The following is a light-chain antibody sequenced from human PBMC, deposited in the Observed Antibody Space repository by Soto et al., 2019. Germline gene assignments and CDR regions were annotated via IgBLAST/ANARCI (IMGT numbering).Light chain of an antibody. CDR2: GNS. Sequence: QSVLTQPPSVSGAPGQRVTISCTGSSSNIGAGYDVKWYQQLPGTAPKLLIYGNSHRPSGVPDRFSGSKSGTSASLAITGLQDEDEAGYYCQSYDSSLSAAVFGGGTQLTV. V-gene: IGLV1-40*01. CDR3: QSYDSSLSAAV. J-gene: IGLJ2*01. CDR1: SSNIGAGYD.